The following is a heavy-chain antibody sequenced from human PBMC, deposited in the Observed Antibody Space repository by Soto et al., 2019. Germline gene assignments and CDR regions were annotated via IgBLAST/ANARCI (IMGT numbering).Heavy chain of an antibody. CDR3: AREPSP. Sequence: QVQLQESGPGLVKPSQTLSLTCTVSGASISSGGYYWGWIRQHPGKGLEWIGYIYNSGSTYYNPSIKSRVAISVDTSKNQFSLKLSSVTAADTAVYYCAREPSPWGQGTLVTVSS. CDR2: IYNSGST. CDR1: GASISSGGYY. V-gene: IGHV4-31*03. J-gene: IGHJ5*02.